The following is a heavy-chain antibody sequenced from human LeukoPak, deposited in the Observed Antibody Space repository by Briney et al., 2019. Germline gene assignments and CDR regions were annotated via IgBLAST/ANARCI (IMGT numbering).Heavy chain of an antibody. D-gene: IGHD3/OR15-3a*01. CDR3: ARQTGSGLFILP. CDR2: IYYSGNT. J-gene: IGHJ4*02. V-gene: IGHV4-39*01. Sequence: PSETLSPTLTVSGGSISSSNSYLGWVRPPPRKGLEWIWSIYYSGNTYYNASLKSQVSISIDTSKNQFSLKLTPVTAADTAVYYCARQTGSGLFILPGGQGTLVTVSS. CDR1: GGSISSSNSY.